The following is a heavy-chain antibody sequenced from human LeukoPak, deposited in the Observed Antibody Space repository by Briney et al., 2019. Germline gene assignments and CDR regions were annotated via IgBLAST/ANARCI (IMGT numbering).Heavy chain of an antibody. D-gene: IGHD6-19*01. J-gene: IGHJ4*02. CDR3: ARDGSSGWYRRGGPPDY. CDR1: GFTFSSYE. V-gene: IGHV3-48*03. CDR2: ISSSGSTI. Sequence: GGSLRLSCAASGFTFSSYEMNWVRQAPGKGLEWVSYISSSGSTIYYADSVKGRFTISRDNAKNSLYLQMNSLRAEDTAVYYCARDGSSGWYRRGGPPDYWGQGTLVTVSS.